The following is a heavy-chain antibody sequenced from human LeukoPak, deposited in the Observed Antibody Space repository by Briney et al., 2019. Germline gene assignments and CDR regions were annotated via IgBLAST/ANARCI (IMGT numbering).Heavy chain of an antibody. CDR1: GFTFSSYS. V-gene: IGHV3-48*04. Sequence: GGSLRLSCAAYGFTFSSYSMNWVRQAPGKGLEWVSYISSSGSTIYYADSVRGRFTISRDNAKNSLYLQMNSLRAEDTAVYYCAELGITMIGGVWGKGTTVTISS. J-gene: IGHJ6*04. D-gene: IGHD3-10*02. CDR3: AELGITMIGGV. CDR2: ISSSGSTI.